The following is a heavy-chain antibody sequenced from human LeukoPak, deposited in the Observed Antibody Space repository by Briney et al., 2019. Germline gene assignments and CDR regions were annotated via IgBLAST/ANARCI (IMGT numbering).Heavy chain of an antibody. D-gene: IGHD6-13*01. Sequence: GGSLRLSCAAPGFTFSSYATSWVRQAPGKGREWVSAISGMGGSTYYADSVKGRFTISRDNSKNTLYLQMNSLRAEDTAVYYCAKDIPLEYSSSWYNYYYGMDVWGQGTTVTVSS. V-gene: IGHV3-23*01. CDR3: AKDIPLEYSSSWYNYYYGMDV. CDR2: ISGMGGST. J-gene: IGHJ6*02. CDR1: GFTFSSYA.